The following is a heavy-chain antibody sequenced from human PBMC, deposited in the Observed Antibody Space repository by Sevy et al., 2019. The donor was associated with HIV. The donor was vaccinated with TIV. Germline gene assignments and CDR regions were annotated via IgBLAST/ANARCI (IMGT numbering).Heavy chain of an antibody. Sequence: GGSLRLSCAASGFTFSSYCMSWVRQAPVKGLEWVANIKQDGSEKYYVDSVKGRFTISKDNAKNSLYLQMNSLRAEDTAVYYCARAHRIVVVPAACDYWGQGTLVTVSS. D-gene: IGHD2-2*01. CDR3: ARAHRIVVVPAACDY. V-gene: IGHV3-7*01. J-gene: IGHJ4*02. CDR1: GFTFSSYC. CDR2: IKQDGSEK.